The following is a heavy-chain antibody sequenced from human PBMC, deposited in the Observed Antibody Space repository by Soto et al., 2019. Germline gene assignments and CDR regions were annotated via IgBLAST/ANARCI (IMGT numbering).Heavy chain of an antibody. V-gene: IGHV3-21*01. D-gene: IGHD4-17*01. CDR3: ARPTMVTASYFDF. J-gene: IGHJ4*02. CDR1: GFTFSHHS. CDR2: ISSSSSFI. Sequence: GGSLRLSCAASGFTFSHHSMNWVRQAQGKGLEWVSSISSSSSFILYADSVKGRFTISRDNAKNSLYLQMNSLRVDDTAVYYCARPTMVTASYFDFWGQGIMVTVSS.